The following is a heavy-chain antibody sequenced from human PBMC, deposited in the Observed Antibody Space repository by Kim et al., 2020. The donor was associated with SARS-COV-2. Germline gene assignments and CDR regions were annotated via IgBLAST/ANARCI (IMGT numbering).Heavy chain of an antibody. V-gene: IGHV3-23*01. D-gene: IGHD6-19*01. Sequence: GGSLRLSCAASGFVFNTYAMSWVRQAPGKGLEWVSVISATGGTSYYAYSVKGGVTISKENFQDTMYLQMKSSIVEETAIYYCAETFGFWDSGDQRYYYHNRDVWGDGPTVIV. CDR3: AETFGFWDSGDQRYYYHNRDV. J-gene: IGHJ6*03. CDR2: ISATGGTS. CDR1: GFVFNTYA.